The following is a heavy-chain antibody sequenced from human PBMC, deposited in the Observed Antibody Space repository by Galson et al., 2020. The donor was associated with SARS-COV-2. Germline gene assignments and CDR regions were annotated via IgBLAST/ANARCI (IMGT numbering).Heavy chain of an antibody. CDR2: IYFSEST. CDR1: RGSIRTSNW. CDR3: ARQEGPAVYYGMDV. J-gene: IGHJ6*02. V-gene: IGHV4-4*02. Sequence: SQTLSLTCEVSRGSIRTSNWWSWVRQIPGKGLEWIGEIYFSESTNYNPSLKNRASILIDKSKNQFSLILKSVTAADTAAYYCARQEGPAVYYGMDVWGRGTTVTVSS.